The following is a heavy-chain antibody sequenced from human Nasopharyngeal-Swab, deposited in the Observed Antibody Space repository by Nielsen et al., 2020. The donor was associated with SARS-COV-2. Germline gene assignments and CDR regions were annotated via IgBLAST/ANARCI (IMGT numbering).Heavy chain of an antibody. D-gene: IGHD2-15*01. J-gene: IGHJ2*01. CDR2: IGGTGGST. V-gene: IGHV3-23*01. CDR1: GFTFSGYA. Sequence: GGSLRLSCAASGFTFSGYAMSWVRQAPGKGLEWVSAIGGTGGSTYYADSVKGQFTIPRDNSKNTLYLQMNSLRAEDTAVYYCAKDRGCSGGSCYVHWYFDLWGRGTLVTVSS. CDR3: AKDRGCSGGSCYVHWYFDL.